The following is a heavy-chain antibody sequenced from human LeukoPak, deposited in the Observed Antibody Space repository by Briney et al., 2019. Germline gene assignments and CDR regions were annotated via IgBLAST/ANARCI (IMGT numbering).Heavy chain of an antibody. V-gene: IGHV3-21*01. CDR1: GFTFSRYS. D-gene: IGHD3-3*01. J-gene: IGHJ3*02. Sequence: KPGGSLRLSCAAAGFTFSRYSMNWVRQAPGKGLEWVSSISSSSTYKYYADSLKGRFTISRDNAKNSLYLQMNSLRAEDTALYYCARETIGAIFGVVIRNDAFDIWGQGTMVTVS. CDR2: ISSSSTYK. CDR3: ARETIGAIFGVVIRNDAFDI.